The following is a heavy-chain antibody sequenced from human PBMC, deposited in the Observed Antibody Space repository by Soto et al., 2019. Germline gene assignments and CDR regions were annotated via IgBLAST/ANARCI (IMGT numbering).Heavy chain of an antibody. D-gene: IGHD3-22*01. CDR2: ISYSGST. Sequence: SETLSLTCTVSGGSISSYYWSWIRQPPGKGLEWIGYISYSGSTNYNPSLKSRVTISVDTSKNQLSLKLSSVTAADTAVYYCARVGRYYDSSGYYVDFWGQGTMVTVSS. CDR3: ARVGRYYDSSGYYVDF. CDR1: GGSISSYY. V-gene: IGHV4-59*01. J-gene: IGHJ4*02.